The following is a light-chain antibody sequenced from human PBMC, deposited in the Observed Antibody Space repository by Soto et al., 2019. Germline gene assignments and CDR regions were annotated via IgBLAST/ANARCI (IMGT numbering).Light chain of an antibody. CDR3: QLYGVSPKT. Sequence: ETVLTQSPGTLSLSPGERATLSCRASQSISSTHLAWYQQKSGQAPRLLIYGASSRATGIPDRFSGSGSGTDFTLTITRLEPEDFAVYYCQLYGVSPKTFGQGTNVEVK. CDR1: QSISSTH. J-gene: IGKJ1*01. CDR2: GAS. V-gene: IGKV3-20*01.